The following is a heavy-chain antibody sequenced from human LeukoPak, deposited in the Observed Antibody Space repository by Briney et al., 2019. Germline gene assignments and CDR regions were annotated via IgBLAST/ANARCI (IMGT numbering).Heavy chain of an antibody. J-gene: IGHJ4*02. Sequence: PSQTLSLTCSVSGGSISSENYYWSWIRQPAGKGLEWIGRIYTGGSANYNPSLKSRVTISVDTSKNQFSLKLSSVTAADTAVYYCARDLYARGGYSYGLPDYWGQGTLVTVSS. CDR1: GGSISSENYY. CDR2: IYTGGSA. CDR3: ARDLYARGGYSYGLPDY. D-gene: IGHD5-18*01. V-gene: IGHV4-61*02.